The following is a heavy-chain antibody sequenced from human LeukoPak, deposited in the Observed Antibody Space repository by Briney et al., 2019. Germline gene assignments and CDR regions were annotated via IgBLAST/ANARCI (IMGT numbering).Heavy chain of an antibody. V-gene: IGHV4-39*01. Sequence: SETLSLTCTVSGGSISSSSYYWGWIRQPPGKGLEWIGSIYYRGSTYYNPSLKSRVTISVDTSKNQFSLKLSSVTAADTAVYYCARNGDAFDIWGQGTMVTVSS. CDR3: ARNGDAFDI. CDR2: IYYRGST. CDR1: GGSISSSSYY. J-gene: IGHJ3*02. D-gene: IGHD1-1*01.